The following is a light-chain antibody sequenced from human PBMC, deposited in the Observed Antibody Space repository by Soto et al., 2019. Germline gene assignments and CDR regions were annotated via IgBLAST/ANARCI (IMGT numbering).Light chain of an antibody. CDR2: DAS. V-gene: IGKV1-5*01. CDR3: QQYNRYSRK. CDR1: ESISSW. J-gene: IGKJ1*01. Sequence: DIQMTHSPSTLSPSVGDGVTITCRASESISSWLAWYQQKPGKATKVLIYDASSLKSGVPSRFSGSGSGTEFTLTISSLQPDDLATYYCQQYNRYSRKCGQVTKVDIK.